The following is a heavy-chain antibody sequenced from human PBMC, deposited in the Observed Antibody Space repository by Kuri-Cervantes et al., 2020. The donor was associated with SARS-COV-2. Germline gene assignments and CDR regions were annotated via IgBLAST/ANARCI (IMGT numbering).Heavy chain of an antibody. D-gene: IGHD3-3*01. J-gene: IGHJ5*02. Sequence: ESLKISCTVSGDSISRGTFFCIWIRQPPGKGLEWIGSIYYSGSTYYNPSLKSRVTISVDTSKNQFSLKLSSVTAADTAVYYCARDFWSGYYGGNWFDPWGQGTLVTVS. V-gene: IGHV4-39*07. CDR3: ARDFWSGYYGGNWFDP. CDR1: GDSISRGTFF. CDR2: IYYSGST.